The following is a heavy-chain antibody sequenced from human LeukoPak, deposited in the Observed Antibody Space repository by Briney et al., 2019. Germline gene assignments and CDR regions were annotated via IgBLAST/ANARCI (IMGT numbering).Heavy chain of an antibody. J-gene: IGHJ4*02. CDR1: GFTFDDYA. V-gene: IGHV3-43*02. D-gene: IGHD3-22*01. CDR2: ISGDGGSI. CDR3: AKGGYDSSGYYFDY. Sequence: GGSLRLSCAASGFTFDDYAMHWVRQAPGKGLEWVSLISGDGGSIYYADFVKGRITISRDNSKNSQHLQMNSLRTEDTALYYCAKGGYDSSGYYFDYWGQGTLVTVSS.